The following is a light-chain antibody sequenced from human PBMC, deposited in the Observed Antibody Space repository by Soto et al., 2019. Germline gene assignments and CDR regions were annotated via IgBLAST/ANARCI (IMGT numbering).Light chain of an antibody. CDR2: DVS. V-gene: IGLV2-14*03. J-gene: IGLJ1*01. Sequence: QSALTQPASVSGSPGQLITISCTGTSSDVGGYNYVSWYQHHPGKAPKLMIYDVSNRPSGISNRFSGSKSGNTASLTISGLQPEDEGDYYCSSYTTSNTRQIVFGTGTKLTVL. CDR1: SSDVGGYNY. CDR3: SSYTTSNTRQIV.